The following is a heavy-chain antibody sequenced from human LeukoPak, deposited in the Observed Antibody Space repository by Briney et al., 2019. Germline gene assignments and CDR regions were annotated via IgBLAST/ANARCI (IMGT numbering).Heavy chain of an antibody. CDR2: IHYSGSP. CDR3: ARHSNWNGGVDWFDP. CDR1: GGSISSFY. D-gene: IGHD1-20*01. Sequence: SETLSLTCAVSGGSISSFYWSWIRQPPGKGLEWIAYIHYSGSPHYNPSLKSRVTISIDTSKNQLSLKLNSVTAADTAVYYCARHSNWNGGVDWFDPWGQGTQVTVSS. V-gene: IGHV4-59*08. J-gene: IGHJ5*02.